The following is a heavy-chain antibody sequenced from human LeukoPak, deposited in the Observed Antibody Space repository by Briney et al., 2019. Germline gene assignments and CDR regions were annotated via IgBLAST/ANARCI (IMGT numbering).Heavy chain of an antibody. Sequence: GESLKISCAASGFTFSSYGMHWVRQAPGKGLEWVAFIRYDGSNKYYADSVKGRFTISRDNSKNTLYLQVNSLRAEDTAVYYCARDYDFWSGYYSPTRGYFGYWGQGTLVTVSS. CDR2: IRYDGSNK. V-gene: IGHV3-30*02. J-gene: IGHJ4*02. D-gene: IGHD3-3*01. CDR3: ARDYDFWSGYYSPTRGYFGY. CDR1: GFTFSSYG.